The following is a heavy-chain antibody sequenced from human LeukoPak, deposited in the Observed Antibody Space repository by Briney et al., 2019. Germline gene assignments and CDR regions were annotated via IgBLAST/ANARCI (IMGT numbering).Heavy chain of an antibody. CDR1: GFTFSSYE. CDR2: ISSSGSTI. J-gene: IGHJ6*04. V-gene: IGHV3-48*03. D-gene: IGHD3-10*02. Sequence: GGSLRLSCAASGFTFSSYEMNWVRQAPGKGLEGVSYISSSGSTIYYADSVKGRFTIYRDNAKKSLYLQMNSLRAEDTAVYYCAELGITMIGGVWGKGTTVTISS. CDR3: AELGITMIGGV.